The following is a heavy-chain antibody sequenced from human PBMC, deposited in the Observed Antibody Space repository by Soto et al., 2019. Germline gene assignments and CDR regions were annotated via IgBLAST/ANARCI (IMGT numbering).Heavy chain of an antibody. CDR1: GFTFSSYG. Sequence: PGGSLRLSCAASGFTFSSYGMHWVRQAPGKGLEWVAVISYDGSNKYYADSVKGRFTISRGNSKNTLYLQMNSLRAEDTAVYYCAKGIAVAGTGHYWGQGTLVTVSS. J-gene: IGHJ4*02. CDR3: AKGIAVAGTGHY. D-gene: IGHD6-19*01. V-gene: IGHV3-30*18. CDR2: ISYDGSNK.